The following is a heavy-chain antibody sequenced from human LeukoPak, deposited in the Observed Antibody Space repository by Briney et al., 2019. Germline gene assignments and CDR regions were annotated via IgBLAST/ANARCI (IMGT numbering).Heavy chain of an antibody. J-gene: IGHJ4*02. CDR3: AKGVGYCNGGSCQQFDY. D-gene: IGHD2-15*01. CDR1: GFTFSSFG. CDR2: ISATGGTT. Sequence: GGSLRLSCAASGFTFSSFGMSWVRQAPGKGLEWVSAISATGGTTYYADSVKGRFTISRDNSKNTLYLQMNSLRAEDTAVYYCAKGVGYCNGGSCQQFDYWGQGTLVTVSS. V-gene: IGHV3-23*01.